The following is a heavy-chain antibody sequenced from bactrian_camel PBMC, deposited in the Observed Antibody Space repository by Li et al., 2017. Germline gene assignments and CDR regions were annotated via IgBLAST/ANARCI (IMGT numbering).Heavy chain of an antibody. V-gene: IGHV3S53*01. CDR3: ASGYTYWYYLDR. D-gene: IGHD2*01. Sequence: QLVESGGGSVQAGGSLRLSCVASDYTFSSGCMGWFRQDLVKAREGVATIEGDDIIRYADSAKGRFTISKDNAQKTVYLQMNLLEPDDTAVYYCASGYTYWYYLDRWGQGTQVTVST. CDR1: DYTFSSGC. J-gene: IGHJ4*01. CDR2: IEGDDII.